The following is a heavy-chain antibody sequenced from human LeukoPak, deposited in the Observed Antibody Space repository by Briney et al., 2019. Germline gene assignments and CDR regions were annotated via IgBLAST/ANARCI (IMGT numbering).Heavy chain of an antibody. Sequence: PSDTLSLTCAVSGDFISSSNWWSWVRQAPGKGLEWIGELYHSGSTNYNPSPKSRVTISVDKSKNPFSLKLSSVTAADTAVYYWGREGIPYSPSRYYFDYWGQGNLVTVSS. CDR2: LYHSGST. V-gene: IGHV4-4*02. D-gene: IGHD3-9*01. CDR3: GREGIPYSPSRYYFDY. CDR1: GDFISSSNW. J-gene: IGHJ4*02.